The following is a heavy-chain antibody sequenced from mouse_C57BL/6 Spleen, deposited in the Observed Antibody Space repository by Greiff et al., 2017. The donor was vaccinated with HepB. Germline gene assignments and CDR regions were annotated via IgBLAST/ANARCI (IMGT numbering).Heavy chain of an antibody. D-gene: IGHD2-3*01. CDR1: GFTFSDYG. Sequence: EVQRVESGGGLVKPGGSLKLSCAASGFTFSDYGMHWVRQAPEKGLEWVAYISSGSSTIYYADTVKGRFTISRDNAKNTLFLQMTSLRSEDTAMYYCARGDDGYYNWYFDVWGTGTTVTVSS. CDR2: ISSGSSTI. CDR3: ARGDDGYYNWYFDV. V-gene: IGHV5-17*01. J-gene: IGHJ1*03.